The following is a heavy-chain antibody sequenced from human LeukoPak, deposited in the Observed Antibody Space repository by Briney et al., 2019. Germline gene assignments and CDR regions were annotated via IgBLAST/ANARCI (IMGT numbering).Heavy chain of an antibody. CDR2: MNPNSGNT. J-gene: IGHJ6*03. Sequence: GASVKVSCKASGGSFRTYIINWVRQATGQGLEWMGWMNPNSGNTGYAQKFQGRVTMTRNTSISTAYMELSSLRSEDTAVYYCARVYYGYVWGSYRNYYYYMDVWGKGTTVTISS. CDR3: ARVYYGYVWGSYRNYYYYMDV. CDR1: GGSFRTYI. D-gene: IGHD3-16*02. V-gene: IGHV1-8*01.